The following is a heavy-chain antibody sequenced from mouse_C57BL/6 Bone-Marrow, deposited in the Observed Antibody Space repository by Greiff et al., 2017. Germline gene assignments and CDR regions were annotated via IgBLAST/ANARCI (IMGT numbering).Heavy chain of an antibody. D-gene: IGHD2-3*01. Sequence: QVQLQQSGPELVKPGASVKMSCKASGYTFSSSWMNWVKQRPGKGLEWSGRIYPGDGDTNYNGKFKGKATLTADKSSSTAYMQLSSLPSEDPAVYFCARWLLPYLDYGGQGTTLTVSS. V-gene: IGHV1-82*01. CDR3: ARWLLPYLDY. CDR1: GYTFSSSW. CDR2: IYPGDGDT. J-gene: IGHJ2*01.